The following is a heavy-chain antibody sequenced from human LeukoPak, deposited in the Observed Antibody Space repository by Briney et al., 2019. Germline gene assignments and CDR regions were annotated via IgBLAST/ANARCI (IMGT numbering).Heavy chain of an antibody. V-gene: IGHV4-39*07. CDR3: AREGLNMVRGVIPKEAWGWFDP. Sequence: PSETLSLTCTVSGGSISSSSYYWGWIRQPPGKGLEWIGEINHSGSTNYNPSLKSRITISVDTSKNQFSLKLSSVTAADTAVYYCAREGLNMVRGVIPKEAWGWFDPWGQGTLVTVSS. CDR1: GGSISSSSYY. D-gene: IGHD3-10*01. J-gene: IGHJ5*02. CDR2: INHSGST.